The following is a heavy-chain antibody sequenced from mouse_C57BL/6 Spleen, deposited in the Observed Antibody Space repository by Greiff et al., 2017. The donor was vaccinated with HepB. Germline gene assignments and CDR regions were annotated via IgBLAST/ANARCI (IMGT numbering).Heavy chain of an antibody. CDR2: ISSGSSTI. CDR1: GFTFSDYG. V-gene: IGHV5-17*01. CDR3: ARDGGWFLDY. J-gene: IGHJ2*01. D-gene: IGHD2-3*01. Sequence: EVKLVESGGGLVKPGGSLKLSCAASGFTFSDYGMHWVRQAPEKGLEWVAYISSGSSTIYYADTVKGRFTISRDNAKNTLFLQMTSLRSEDTAMYYCARDGGWFLDYWGQGTTLTVSS.